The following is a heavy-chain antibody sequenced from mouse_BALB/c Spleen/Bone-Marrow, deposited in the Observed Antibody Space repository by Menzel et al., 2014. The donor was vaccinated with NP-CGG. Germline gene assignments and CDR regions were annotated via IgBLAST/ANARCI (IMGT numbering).Heavy chain of an antibody. J-gene: IGHJ4*01. CDR1: SYSITSGYS. CDR2: IHYSGST. CDR3: ASTTVVALYAMDY. D-gene: IGHD1-1*01. Sequence: VQLQQSGPDLVRPSQSLSLTCTVTSYSITSGYSWHWIRQFPGNKLEWMGYIHYSGSTNYNPSLKSRISITRGTSKNQFFPQLNSVTTEDTATYYCASTTVVALYAMDYWGQGTSVTVSS. V-gene: IGHV3-1*02.